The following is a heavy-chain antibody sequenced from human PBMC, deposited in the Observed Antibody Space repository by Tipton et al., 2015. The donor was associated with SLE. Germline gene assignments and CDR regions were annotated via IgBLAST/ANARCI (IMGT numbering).Heavy chain of an antibody. CDR2: INYMGTT. D-gene: IGHD2-2*01. V-gene: IGHV4-34*09. Sequence: LRLSCAVYGGSFSGYYCSWIRQHPGKGLEWIGCINYMGTTSYNPSLQSRLTMSIDMSKNQFSLKLSSVTAADTAVYYCARDWCSSTSCYGYYYMDVWGKGTTVTVSS. CDR3: ARDWCSSTSCYGYYYMDV. CDR1: GGSFSGYY. J-gene: IGHJ6*03.